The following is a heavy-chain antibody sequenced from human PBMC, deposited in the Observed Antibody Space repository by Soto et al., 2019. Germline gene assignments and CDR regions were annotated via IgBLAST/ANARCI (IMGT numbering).Heavy chain of an antibody. D-gene: IGHD3-10*01. J-gene: IGHJ6*02. CDR1: GDTFKNCV. V-gene: IGHV1-69*01. Sequence: QVQVVQSGVEVRRPGSSVKVSCKASGDTFKNCVISWVRQAPGQVLEWMGGIIPLFGTTDFAQRFQGRLTSTTDESTTTAYMELSRLRSEDTATYYCAAELGFGKLSVVWGQGTTVIVSS. CDR3: AAELGFGKLSVV. CDR2: IIPLFGTT.